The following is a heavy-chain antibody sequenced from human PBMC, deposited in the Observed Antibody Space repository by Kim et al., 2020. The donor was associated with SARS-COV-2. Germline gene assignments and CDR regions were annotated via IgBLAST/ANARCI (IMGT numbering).Heavy chain of an antibody. D-gene: IGHD6-6*01. V-gene: IGHV3-21*01. CDR2: ISSSSSYI. CDR1: GFTFSSYS. Sequence: GGSLRLSCAASGFTFSSYSMNWVRQAPGKGLEWVSSISSSSSYIYYADSVKGRFTISRDNAKNSLYLQMNSLRAEDTAVYYCARASSIAAPPSPLTEYFDYWGQGTLVTVSS. J-gene: IGHJ4*02. CDR3: ARASSIAAPPSPLTEYFDY.